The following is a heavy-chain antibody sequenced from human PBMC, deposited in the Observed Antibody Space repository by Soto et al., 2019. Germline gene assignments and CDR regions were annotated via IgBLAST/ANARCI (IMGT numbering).Heavy chain of an antibody. D-gene: IGHD2-2*01. CDR1: GDSISSYF. V-gene: IGHV4-59*03. CDR2: IYDDGST. J-gene: IGHJ3*01. Sequence: SETLSLTCSVPGDSISSYFKNWIRQPPGKGLEWIGCIYDDGSTKYNPSLESRVTILLDTSKNEFSLRLRSVTSADTAVYYCVSSRSAIYGDAFDVWGQGTMVTVSS. CDR3: VSSRSAIYGDAFDV.